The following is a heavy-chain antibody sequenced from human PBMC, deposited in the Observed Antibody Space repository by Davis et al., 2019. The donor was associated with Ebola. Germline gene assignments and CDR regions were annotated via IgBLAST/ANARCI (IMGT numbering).Heavy chain of an antibody. J-gene: IGHJ4*02. D-gene: IGHD6-13*01. CDR1: GYTFTSYG. CDR3: ARDLGAAAGTGGDY. CDR2: INPNSGGT. Sequence: ASVKVSCKASGYTFTSYGISWVRQAPGQGLEWMGWINPNSGGTNYAQKFQGWVTMTRDTSISTAYMELSSLRSEDTAVYYCARDLGAAAGTGGDYWGQGTLVTVSS. V-gene: IGHV1-2*04.